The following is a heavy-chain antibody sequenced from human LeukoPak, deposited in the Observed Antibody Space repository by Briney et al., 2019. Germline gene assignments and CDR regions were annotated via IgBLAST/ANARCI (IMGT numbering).Heavy chain of an antibody. V-gene: IGHV4-39*07. D-gene: IGHD1-26*01. CDR2: IYYSGST. Sequence: SETLSLTCTVSGGSISSSSYYWGWIRQPPGKGLEWIGSIYYSGSTYYNPSLKSRVTISVDTSKNQFSLKLSSVTAADTAVYYCVRDQYSGRYHSAYYYMDVWGKGTTVTVSS. CDR3: VRDQYSGRYHSAYYYMDV. CDR1: GGSISSSSYY. J-gene: IGHJ6*03.